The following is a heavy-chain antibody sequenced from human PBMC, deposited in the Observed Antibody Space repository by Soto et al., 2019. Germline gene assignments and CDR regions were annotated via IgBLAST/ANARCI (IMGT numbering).Heavy chain of an antibody. CDR1: GFTFSSYA. CDR2: ISGSGGST. Sequence: GGSLRLSCAASGFTFSSYAMSWVRQAPGKGLEWVSAISGSGGSTYYADSVKGRFTISRDNSKNTLYLQMNSLRAEDTAVYYCANGGGLWLPWYYYGMDVWGQGTTVTVSS. CDR3: ANGGGLWLPWYYYGMDV. J-gene: IGHJ6*02. V-gene: IGHV3-23*01. D-gene: IGHD3-16*01.